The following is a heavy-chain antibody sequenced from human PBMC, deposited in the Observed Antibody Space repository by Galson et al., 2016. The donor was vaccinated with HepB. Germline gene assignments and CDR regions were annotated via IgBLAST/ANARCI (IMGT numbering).Heavy chain of an antibody. CDR2: IIPIFGTA. V-gene: IGHV1-69*13. CDR3: ARTEYPDSSGYLPFDY. D-gene: IGHD3-22*01. J-gene: IGHJ4*02. CDR1: GGTFSSYA. Sequence: SVKVSCKASGGTFSSYAISWVRQAPGQGLEWMGGIIPIFGTANYAQKFQGRVTITADESTSTAYMELSSLRSEDTAVYYCARTEYPDSSGYLPFDYWGQGTLVTVSS.